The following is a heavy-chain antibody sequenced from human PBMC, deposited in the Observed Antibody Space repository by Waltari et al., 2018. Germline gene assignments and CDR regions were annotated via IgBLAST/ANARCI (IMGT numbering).Heavy chain of an antibody. J-gene: IGHJ4*02. CDR3: ARLHAGFLAS. D-gene: IGHD3-3*01. CDR1: GGSISSYY. V-gene: IGHV4-59*01. Sequence: QVPLQESGPGLVKPSETLSLTCTVYGGSISSYYWSWFRQPPGKGLEWIGSIYYSGSTNYNPSLKSRVTISVDTSKNQCSLKLSSVTAADTAVYYCARLHAGFLASWGQGTLVTVSS. CDR2: IYYSGST.